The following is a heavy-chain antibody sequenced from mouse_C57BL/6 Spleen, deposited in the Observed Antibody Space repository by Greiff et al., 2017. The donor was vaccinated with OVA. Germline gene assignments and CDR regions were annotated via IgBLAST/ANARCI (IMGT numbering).Heavy chain of an antibody. D-gene: IGHD1-1*01. CDR2: IDPSDSYT. CDR3: GRGGKGPPYGDY. J-gene: IGHJ2*01. V-gene: IGHV1-50*01. Sequence: QVQLQQSGAELVQPGASVKLSCKASGYTFTSYWMQWVKQRPGQGLEWIGEIDPSDSYTTYPQKFTGKATLTVDTSSSTAYMPLRSLTSEDSAVYYCGRGGKGPPYGDYWGQGTTLTVAS. CDR1: GYTFTSYW.